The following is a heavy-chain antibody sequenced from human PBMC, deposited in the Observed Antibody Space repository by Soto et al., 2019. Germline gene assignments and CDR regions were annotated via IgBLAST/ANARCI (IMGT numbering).Heavy chain of an antibody. D-gene: IGHD2-21*02. V-gene: IGHV4-4*02. CDR2: IYHSGSA. CDR3: ARVPGVVVSADDAFDI. CDR1: GGSVSSSNW. J-gene: IGHJ3*02. Sequence: QVQLQESGPGLVKPSGILSLTCAVSGGSVSSSNWWSWVRQSPGKGLEWMGEIYHSGSAHYNPSLKSRATISLDKSKNQFSLRLTSVTAADTAVYYCARVPGVVVSADDAFDIWGPGTRVIVSS.